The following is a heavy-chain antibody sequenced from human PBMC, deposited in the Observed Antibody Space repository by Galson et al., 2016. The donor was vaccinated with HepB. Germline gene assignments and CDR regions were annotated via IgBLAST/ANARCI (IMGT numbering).Heavy chain of an antibody. D-gene: IGHD6-13*01. J-gene: IGHJ1*01. Sequence: SLRLSCAASGFTFSSYAMSWVRQAPGKGLEWVSAISGSGGSTYYADSVKGRFTISRDNSRNTLYLQMNSLRAEDTAVYYCALTIGRRYSTSWYNPHFQHWGQGTLVTASS. CDR2: ISGSGGST. CDR1: GFTFSSYA. V-gene: IGHV3-23*01. CDR3: ALTIGRRYSTSWYNPHFQH.